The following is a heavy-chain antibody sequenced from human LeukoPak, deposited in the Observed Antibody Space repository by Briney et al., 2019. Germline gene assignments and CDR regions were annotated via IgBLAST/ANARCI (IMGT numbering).Heavy chain of an antibody. CDR1: GYTFTSNY. D-gene: IGHD5-18*01. J-gene: IGHJ4*02. CDR2: INPSGGST. V-gene: IGHV1-46*01. Sequence: ASVKVSCKASGYTFTSNYMHWVRQAPGQGLEWMGIINPSGGSTSYAQKFQGRVTMTRDTSTSTAYMELSRLRSDDTAVYYCARVDTAMVTGVDYWGQGTLVTVSS. CDR3: ARVDTAMVTGVDY.